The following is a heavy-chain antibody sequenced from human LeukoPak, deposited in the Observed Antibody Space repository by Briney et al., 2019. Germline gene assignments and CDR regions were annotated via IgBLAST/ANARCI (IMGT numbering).Heavy chain of an antibody. CDR1: GFSFDVHA. D-gene: IGHD3-16*01. CDR3: AKDWTSHNGVYDCLDF. J-gene: IGHJ4*02. CDR2: IGGPAET. V-gene: IGHV3-23*01. Sequence: GGSLGLSCAASGFSFDVHAMTWVRQAPGKGPEWVATIGGPAETFYADSVRGRFTISRDNSRYTLYLQMNRLRAEDSALYYCAKDWTSHNGVYDCLDFWGQGTLVTVSS.